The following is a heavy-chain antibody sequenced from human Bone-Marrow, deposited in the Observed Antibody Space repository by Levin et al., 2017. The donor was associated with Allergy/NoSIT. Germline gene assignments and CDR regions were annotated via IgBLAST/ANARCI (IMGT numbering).Heavy chain of an antibody. D-gene: IGHD3-3*01. CDR3: AREGGILRFLEWPLSGMDV. CDR1: GYRLTNYG. CDR2: ISGYNGDT. Sequence: ASVKVSCKAAGYRLTNYGMSWVRQAPGQGLEWMGWISGYNGDTKYAERFQDRVTMTTDTSTTTVYMELRRLKSDDTAVYYCAREGGILRFLEWPLSGMDVWGQGTTVTVSS. V-gene: IGHV1-18*01. J-gene: IGHJ6*02.